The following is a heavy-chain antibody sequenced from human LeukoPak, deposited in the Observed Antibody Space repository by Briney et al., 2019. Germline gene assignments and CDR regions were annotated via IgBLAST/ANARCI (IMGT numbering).Heavy chain of an antibody. CDR2: ISSSSSYI. V-gene: IGHV3-21*01. Sequence: GGSLRLSCAASGFTFSSYSMNWVRQAPGKGLEWVSSISSSSSYIYYADSVKGRFTISRDNAKNPLYLQMNSLRAEDTAVYYCAREAELLWFGEEAFDIWGQGTMVTVSS. D-gene: IGHD3-10*01. J-gene: IGHJ3*02. CDR3: AREAELLWFGEEAFDI. CDR1: GFTFSSYS.